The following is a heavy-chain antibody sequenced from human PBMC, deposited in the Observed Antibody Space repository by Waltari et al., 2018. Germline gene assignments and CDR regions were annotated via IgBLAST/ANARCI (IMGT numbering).Heavy chain of an antibody. CDR1: GFTFSSYW. Sequence: EVQLVESGGGLVQPGGSLRLSCTASGFTFSSYWMSWVRQAPGKGLGWVANIKQDGSEKYYVDSVKGRFTISRDNAKNSLYLQMNSLRAEDTAVYYCARGPEYSSGWYRYWGQGTLVTVSS. D-gene: IGHD6-19*01. J-gene: IGHJ4*02. CDR2: IKQDGSEK. V-gene: IGHV3-7*01. CDR3: ARGPEYSSGWYRY.